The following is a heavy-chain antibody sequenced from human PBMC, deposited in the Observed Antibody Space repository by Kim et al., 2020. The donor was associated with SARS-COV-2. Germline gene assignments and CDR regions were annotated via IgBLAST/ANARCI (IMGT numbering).Heavy chain of an antibody. V-gene: IGHV4-30-4*01. J-gene: IGHJ4*02. D-gene: IGHD2-2*01. CDR3: ARVGAVVPAAYYFDY. Sequence: SETLSLTCTVSGGSISSGDYYWSWIRQPPGKGLEWIGYIYYSGSTYYNPSLKSRVTISVDTSKNQFSLKLSSLTAADTAVYYCARVGAVVPAAYYFDYWGQGTLVTVSS. CDR1: GGSISSGDYY. CDR2: IYYSGST.